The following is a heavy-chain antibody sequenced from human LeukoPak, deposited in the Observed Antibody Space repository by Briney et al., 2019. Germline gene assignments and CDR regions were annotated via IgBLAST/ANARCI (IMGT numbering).Heavy chain of an antibody. J-gene: IGHJ6*03. V-gene: IGHV1-24*01. CDR3: ATGVFCATTTCPGYQHYYYFMDV. Sequence: GASVKVSCKVSGCILADLSMHWVRQAPGKGLEWVGGFDRKNGDTIYAQRFRGRVTLTEDTSTGTAYMDLSSLSADDTAVYYCATGVFCATTTCPGYQHYYYFMDVWGKGTTVTVSS. D-gene: IGHD2-2*01. CDR2: FDRKNGDT. CDR1: GCILADLS.